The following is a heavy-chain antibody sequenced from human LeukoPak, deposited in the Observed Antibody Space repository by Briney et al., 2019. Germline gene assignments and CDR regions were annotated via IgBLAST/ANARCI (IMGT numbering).Heavy chain of an antibody. Sequence: GGSLRLSCAASGFTFSGFGMHWVRQAPGKGLEWVAVIWYDGSNKYYADSVKGRFTISRDNPKNTLYVQTNSLRAEDTAVYYCARGRGADYGGNSGHFDYWGQGTLVTVSS. D-gene: IGHD4-23*01. CDR2: IWYDGSNK. V-gene: IGHV3-33*01. J-gene: IGHJ4*02. CDR1: GFTFSGFG. CDR3: ARGRGADYGGNSGHFDY.